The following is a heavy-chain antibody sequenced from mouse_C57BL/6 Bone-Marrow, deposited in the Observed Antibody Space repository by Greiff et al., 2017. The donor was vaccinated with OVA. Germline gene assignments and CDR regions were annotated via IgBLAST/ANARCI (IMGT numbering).Heavy chain of an antibody. D-gene: IGHD1-1*01. CDR2: IRNKANGYTT. CDR3: ERYSGSYFDY. CDR1: GFTFTDYY. V-gene: IGHV7-3*01. Sequence: DVKLVESGGGLVQPGGSLSLSCAASGFTFTDYYMSWVRQPPGKALEWLGFIRNKANGYTTEYSAPVKGRFTISRDNSQSILYLQRKALRADDSATYYCERYSGSYFDYGGQGTTLTVSA. J-gene: IGHJ2*01.